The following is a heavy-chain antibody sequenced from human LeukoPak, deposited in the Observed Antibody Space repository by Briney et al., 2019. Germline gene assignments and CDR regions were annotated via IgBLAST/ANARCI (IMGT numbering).Heavy chain of an antibody. D-gene: IGHD3-9*01. V-gene: IGHV1-2*02. J-gene: IGHJ4*02. CDR2: INPNSGGT. CDR3: ARSDLTGYYRIDY. Sequence: GASVKVSCKASGYTFTGYYMHWVRQAPGQGLEWMGWINPNSGGTNYAQKFQGRVTMTRDTSISTAYMELSRLRSDDTAVYYCARSDLTGYYRIDYWGQGTLVTVSS. CDR1: GYTFTGYY.